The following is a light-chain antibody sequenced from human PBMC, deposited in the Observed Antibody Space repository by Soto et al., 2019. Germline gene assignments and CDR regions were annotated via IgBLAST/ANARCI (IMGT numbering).Light chain of an antibody. J-gene: IGKJ4*01. Sequence: EIVLTQSPGTLSLSPGERATLSCRASKSVSSNFLAWYEENPGQAPRLRIYGAYGRATGIPDRFSGSGSGTDFTLTISRLEPEDFAVYYCRQYGRSLVFAVGGGTKV. V-gene: IGKV3-20*01. CDR3: RQYGRSLVFA. CDR1: KSVSSNF. CDR2: GAY.